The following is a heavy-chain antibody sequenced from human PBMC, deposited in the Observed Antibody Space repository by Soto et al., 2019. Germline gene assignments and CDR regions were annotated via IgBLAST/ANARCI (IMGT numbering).Heavy chain of an antibody. J-gene: IGHJ4*02. CDR3: ARVANYAYVSYHFDY. D-gene: IGHD2-21*01. V-gene: IGHV1-2*02. Sequence: ASVKVSCKVSGYTFTAYQMHWVRQAPGQGLEWMGWINPNSGGTNYEQKFQGRVTMTRDTSINTAYMEVSSLSSDDTAVYFCARVANYAYVSYHFDYWGQGALVTVSS. CDR2: INPNSGGT. CDR1: GYTFTAYQ.